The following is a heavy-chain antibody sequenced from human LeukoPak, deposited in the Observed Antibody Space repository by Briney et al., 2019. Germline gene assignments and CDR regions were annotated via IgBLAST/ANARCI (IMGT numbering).Heavy chain of an antibody. CDR1: GSNFGSRW. Sequence: GGSLRLSCAVSGSNFGSRWMHWVRQAPGKGLVWVAVIKDDGFTASYADSVKGRFIASRDEARKTVYLQMSSLRAEDTAVYYCHPLAYVSNWGQGTLVTVSS. CDR2: IKDDGFTA. V-gene: IGHV3-74*01. D-gene: IGHD3-22*01. CDR3: HPLAYVSN. J-gene: IGHJ4*02.